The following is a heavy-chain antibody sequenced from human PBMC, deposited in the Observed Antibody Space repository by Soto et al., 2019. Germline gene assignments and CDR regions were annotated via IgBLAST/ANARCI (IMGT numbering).Heavy chain of an antibody. CDR1: GGTFSSYA. CDR2: IIPIFGTA. J-gene: IGHJ5*02. CDR3: VRGQQLVLICFDP. V-gene: IGHV1-69*13. D-gene: IGHD6-13*01. Sequence: SVKVSCKASGGTFSSYAISWVRQAPGQGLEWMGGIIPIFGTANYAQKFQGRVTITADESTSTAYMELSSLRSEDTAVYYCVRGQQLVLICFDPWGQGTQVTVSS.